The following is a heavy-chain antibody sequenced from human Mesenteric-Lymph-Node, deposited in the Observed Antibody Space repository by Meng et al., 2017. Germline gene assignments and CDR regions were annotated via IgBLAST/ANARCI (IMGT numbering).Heavy chain of an antibody. J-gene: IGHJ4*02. V-gene: IGHV3-30*19. CDR2: IWYDGSNK. CDR3: ARDGLAGGDYFRPWLDY. D-gene: IGHD4-17*01. CDR1: GFTFSSYG. Sequence: GESLKISCAASGFTFSSYGMHWVRQAPGKGLEWVAVIWYDGSNKYYADSVKGRFTISRDNSKNTLYLQMNSLRAEDTAVYYCARDGLAGGDYFRPWLDYWGQGTLVTVSS.